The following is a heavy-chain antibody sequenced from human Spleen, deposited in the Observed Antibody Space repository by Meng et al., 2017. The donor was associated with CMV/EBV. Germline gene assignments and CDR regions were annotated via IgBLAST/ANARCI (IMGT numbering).Heavy chain of an antibody. D-gene: IGHD3-10*01. CDR2: ISSSGSSV. CDR1: RFTFSDYS. Sequence: GGPLRLSCAGSRFTFSDYSMNWVRQTPSKGLEWVAYISSSGSSVYYADSVKGRFTISRDNAKKSLYLQMTSLRAEDTGVYYCSSGSYPGVDVWGQGTTVTVSS. J-gene: IGHJ6*02. V-gene: IGHV3-48*04. CDR3: SSGSYPGVDV.